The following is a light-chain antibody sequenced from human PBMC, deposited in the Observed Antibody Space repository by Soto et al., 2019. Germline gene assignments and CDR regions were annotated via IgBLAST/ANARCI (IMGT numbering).Light chain of an antibody. J-gene: IGLJ2*01. CDR1: DIAAYS. V-gene: IGLV3-21*02. CDR3: QVWDNSDHVL. CDR2: DDS. Sequence: SYVLTLPPSVSVAPGQTASITCGGNDIAAYSVHWYQHMPGQSPVMLVFDDSARPSGIPDRFSGSNSGDTATLTISRVEAGDEADYYCQVWDNSDHVLFGGGTQLTVL.